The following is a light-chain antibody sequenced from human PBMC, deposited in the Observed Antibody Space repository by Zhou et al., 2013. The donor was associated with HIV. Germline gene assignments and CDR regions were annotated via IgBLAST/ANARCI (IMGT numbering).Light chain of an antibody. V-gene: IGKV3-20*01. CDR2: SAS. J-gene: IGKJ4*01. Sequence: EIVLTQSPGTLSLSPGERATLSCRASQTITSNYLAWYHQKPGQAPRLFIFSASTRAPGIPGRFSGSGSGTDFTLTISSLEPEDFGVYYCQQYSSSPLTFGGGTKVGIK. CDR1: QTITSNY. CDR3: QQYSSSPLT.